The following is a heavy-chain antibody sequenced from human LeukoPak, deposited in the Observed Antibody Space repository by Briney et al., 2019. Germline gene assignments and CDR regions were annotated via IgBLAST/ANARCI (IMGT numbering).Heavy chain of an antibody. CDR1: GFTFSDYY. Sequence: GGSLRLSCAASGFTFSDYYMSWIRQAPGKGLEWVSYISGNGGTINYADSVKGRFTISRDNAKKSLFLQMNSLRAEDTAVYYCARQKMDNGDCWGQGTLVTVSS. V-gene: IGHV3-11*01. CDR3: ARQKMDNGDC. D-gene: IGHD2-2*03. J-gene: IGHJ4*02. CDR2: ISGNGGTI.